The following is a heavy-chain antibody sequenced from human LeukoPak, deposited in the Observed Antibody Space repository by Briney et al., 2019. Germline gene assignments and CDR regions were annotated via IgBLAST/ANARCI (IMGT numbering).Heavy chain of an antibody. D-gene: IGHD2-15*01. CDR1: GFTFSSYA. V-gene: IGHV3-30-3*01. CDR2: ISYDGSNK. Sequence: GRSLRLSCAASGFTFSSYAMHWVRQAPGKGLEWVAVISYDGSNKYYADSVKGRFTISRDNSKNTLYLQMNSLRAEDTAVYYCARNQRDYSAQPVAATDYWGQGTLVTVSS. J-gene: IGHJ4*02. CDR3: ARNQRDYSAQPVAATDY.